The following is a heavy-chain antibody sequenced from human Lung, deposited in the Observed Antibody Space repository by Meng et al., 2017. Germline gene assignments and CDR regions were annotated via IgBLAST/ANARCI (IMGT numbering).Heavy chain of an antibody. V-gene: IGHV4-34*01. J-gene: IGHJ4*02. CDR3: ARGPTTMAHDFDY. CDR2: INHSGST. CDR1: VGSLSDYY. D-gene: IGHD4-11*01. Sequence: LQQWWAGRLTPPETLSFTCVVSVGSLSDYYWSWIRQPPGKGLEWIGEINHSGSTNYNPSLESRATISVDTSQNNLSLKLSSVTAADSAVYYCARGPTTMAHDFDYWGQGTLVTVSS.